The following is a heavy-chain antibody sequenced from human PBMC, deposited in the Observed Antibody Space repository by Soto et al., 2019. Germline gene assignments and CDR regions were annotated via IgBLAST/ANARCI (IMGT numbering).Heavy chain of an antibody. CDR1: GFTFDDYA. D-gene: IGHD3-22*01. CDR3: AKGFYYDSSTSGYFQH. CDR2: ISWNSGSI. V-gene: IGHV3-9*01. Sequence: PGGSLRLSCAASGFTFDDYAVHWVRQAPGKGLEWVSGISWNSGSIGYADSVKGRFTISRDNAKNSLYLQMNSLRAEDTALYYCAKGFYYDSSTSGYFQHWGQGTLVTVSS. J-gene: IGHJ1*01.